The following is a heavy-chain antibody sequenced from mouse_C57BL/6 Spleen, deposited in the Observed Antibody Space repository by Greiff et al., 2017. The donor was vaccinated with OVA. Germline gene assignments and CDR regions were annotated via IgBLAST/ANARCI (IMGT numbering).Heavy chain of an antibody. CDR1: GYTFTSYW. D-gene: IGHD2-4*01. J-gene: IGHJ3*01. Sequence: QVQLQQPGAELVKPGASVKLSCKASGYTFTSYWMHWVKQRPGQGLEWIGMIHPNSGSTNYNEKFKSKATLTVDKSSSTAYMQLSSLTSEDSAVYYCARYNYDYGSAYWGQGTLVTVSA. CDR2: IHPNSGST. CDR3: ARYNYDYGSAY. V-gene: IGHV1-64*01.